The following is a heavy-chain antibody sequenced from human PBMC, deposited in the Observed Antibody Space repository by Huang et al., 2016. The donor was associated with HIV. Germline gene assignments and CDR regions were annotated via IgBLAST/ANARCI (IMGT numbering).Heavy chain of an antibody. CDR1: GFTFRKHW. CDR3: AKNPSITAVDSDYYYYYMDV. Sequence: EVQLVESGGGLVQPGGSLRLSCAASGFTFRKHWMHWVRQAPGRGLEGGSSINSDGSDTRHADSGKGPFNISRDNAQNTVHLYMNSLRAEDTAVYFCAKNPSITAVDSDYYYYYMDVWGKGTTVTVS. D-gene: IGHD6-13*01. V-gene: IGHV3-74*01. CDR2: INSDGSDT. J-gene: IGHJ6*03.